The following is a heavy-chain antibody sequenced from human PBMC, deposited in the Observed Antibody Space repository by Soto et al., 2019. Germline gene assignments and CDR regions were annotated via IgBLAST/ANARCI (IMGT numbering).Heavy chain of an antibody. J-gene: IGHJ6*02. CDR1: GGTFSSYA. CDR2: FIPMFNRP. Sequence: QVQLVQSGAEVKKPGSSVKVSCTASGGTFSSYAISWVRQAPGQGLEWMGGFIPMFNRPHSARKFQGRVTITADESTITAYMDLSSRRSEDTAVYYCARGQFHHVSNYYYALDVWGQGTTVTVTS. CDR3: ARGQFHHVSNYYYALDV. V-gene: IGHV1-69*01.